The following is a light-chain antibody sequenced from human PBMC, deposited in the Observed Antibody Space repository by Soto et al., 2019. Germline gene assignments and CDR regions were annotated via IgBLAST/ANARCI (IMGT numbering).Light chain of an antibody. V-gene: IGKV2-28*01. CDR3: MQALQTLWT. CDR2: LGS. J-gene: IGKJ1*01. CDR1: QSLLHSNGYNY. Sequence: DIVMTQSPLSLPVTPGEPASISCRSSQSLLHSNGYNYLDWYLQKPGQSPQLLIYLGSNRASGVPDRFSVSGSCTDFTLKISRVEAEDVGVYYCMQALQTLWTFGQGTKVEIK.